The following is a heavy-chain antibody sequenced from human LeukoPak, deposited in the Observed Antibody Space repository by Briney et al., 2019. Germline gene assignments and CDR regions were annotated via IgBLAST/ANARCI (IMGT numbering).Heavy chain of an antibody. CDR3: AREKFDS. V-gene: IGHV3-23*01. Sequence: QSGGSLRLSCAASGFTFSRFAMTWVRQAPGKGLEWVSSISGSGGGTYYADSVKGRFTISRDNSGNIISLQMNNLTTEDTATYYCAREKFDSWGQGALVTVSS. CDR1: GFTFSRFA. CDR2: ISGSGGGT. J-gene: IGHJ5*01.